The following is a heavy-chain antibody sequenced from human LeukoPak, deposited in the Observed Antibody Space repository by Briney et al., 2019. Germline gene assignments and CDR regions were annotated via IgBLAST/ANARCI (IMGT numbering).Heavy chain of an antibody. CDR2: IYHSGST. V-gene: IGHV4-30-2*01. D-gene: IGHD2-2*03. CDR3: ARDPGYCSSTSCSRWFDP. CDR1: GVYINSGGYP. J-gene: IGHJ5*02. Sequence: SETLSLTLAVSGVYINSGGYPWSWLRQPPRHGLEWIGYIYHSGSTYYNPSLKSRVTISVDRSKNQFSLKLSSVTAADTAVYYCARDPGYCSSTSCSRWFDPWGQGTLVTVSS.